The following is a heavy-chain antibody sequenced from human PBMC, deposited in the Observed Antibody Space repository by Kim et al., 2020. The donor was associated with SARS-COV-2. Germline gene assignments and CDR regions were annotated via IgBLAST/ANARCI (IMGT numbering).Heavy chain of an antibody. Sequence: TSKAQKLQGRITMTRDTSTSTVYMELSRLGSEDTAVYYCARETVTTPDYWGKGTLVTVSS. CDR3: ARETVTTPDY. CDR2: T. J-gene: IGHJ4*02. D-gene: IGHD4-17*01. V-gene: IGHV1-46*01.